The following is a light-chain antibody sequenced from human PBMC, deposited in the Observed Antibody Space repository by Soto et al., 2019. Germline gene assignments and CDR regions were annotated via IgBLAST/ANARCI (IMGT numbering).Light chain of an antibody. CDR1: QSISSY. V-gene: IGKV1-39*01. CDR2: AAS. Sequence: DIQMTQSPSSLSASVGDRVTITCRASQSISSYLNWYQQKPGKAPKLLIYAASSLQSGVPSRFSGSGSGTDFTLTISSLQPEDFATYYCQQSYSTPSVTFGQGPKVEIK. J-gene: IGKJ1*01. CDR3: QQSYSTPSVT.